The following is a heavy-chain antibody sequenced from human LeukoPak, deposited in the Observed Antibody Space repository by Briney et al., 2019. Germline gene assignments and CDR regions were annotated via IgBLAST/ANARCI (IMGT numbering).Heavy chain of an antibody. CDR1: RFTFSSYA. CDR3: ARDKGLSSSSAGQFDH. CDR2: ISYDGSNK. J-gene: IGHJ4*02. Sequence: PGGSLRLSCAAARFTFSSYAVHWVRQAPGKGLEWVAVISYDGSNKYCADSVKGRFTISRDNSKNTLYLQMNSLRADDTAVYYCARDKGLSSSSAGQFDHWGQGTLVTVSS. D-gene: IGHD6-6*01. V-gene: IGHV3-30*01.